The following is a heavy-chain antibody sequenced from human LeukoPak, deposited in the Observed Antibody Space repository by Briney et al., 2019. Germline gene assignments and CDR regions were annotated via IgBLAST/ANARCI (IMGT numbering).Heavy chain of an antibody. J-gene: IGHJ4*02. CDR2: ISYDGSNK. V-gene: IGHV3-30*03. Sequence: GGSLRLSCAASGFTFSSYGMHWVRQAPGKGLEWAAVISYDGSNKYYADSVKGRFTISRDNSKNTLYLQMNSLRAEDTAVYYCARPGGPRGNYFDYWGQGTLVTVSS. CDR1: GFTFSSYG. CDR3: ARPGGPRGNYFDY. D-gene: IGHD1-14*01.